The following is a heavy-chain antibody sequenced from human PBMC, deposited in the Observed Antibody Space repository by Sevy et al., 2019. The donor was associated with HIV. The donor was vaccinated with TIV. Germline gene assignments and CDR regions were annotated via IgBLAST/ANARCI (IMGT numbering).Heavy chain of an antibody. D-gene: IGHD1-26*01. CDR2: IISSSSYI. CDR3: ARAGWELFPPYFDY. Sequence: GGSLRPSCAPSGFTSRSYARNWARQAPGKGLEWVSSIISSSSYIYYADSVKGRFTISRDNAKNSLYLQMNSLRAEDTAVYYCARAGWELFPPYFDYWGQGTLVTVSS. V-gene: IGHV3-21*01. J-gene: IGHJ4*02. CDR1: GFTSRSYA.